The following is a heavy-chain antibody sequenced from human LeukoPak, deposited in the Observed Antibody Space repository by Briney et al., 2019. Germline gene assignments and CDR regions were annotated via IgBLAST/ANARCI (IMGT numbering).Heavy chain of an antibody. CDR3: AKAGKIQLWLYYFDY. V-gene: IGHV3-11*01. D-gene: IGHD5-18*01. Sequence: GGSLRLSCAASGFTFSDYYMSWIRQAPGKGLEWVSYISSSGSTIYYADSVKGRFTISRDNAKNSLYLQMNSLRAEDTAVYYCAKAGKIQLWLYYFDYWGQGTLVTVSS. CDR1: GFTFSDYY. CDR2: ISSSGSTI. J-gene: IGHJ4*02.